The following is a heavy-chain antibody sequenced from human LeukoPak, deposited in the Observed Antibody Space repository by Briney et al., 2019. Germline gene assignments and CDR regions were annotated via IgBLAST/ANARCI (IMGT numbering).Heavy chain of an antibody. Sequence: SETLSLTCTVSGGSISSSSYYWGWIRQPPGKGLEWIGSIYYSGSTYYNPSLKSRVTISVDASKNQFTLKLSSVTAADTAVYYCARDAPGNTALDYWGQGTLVTVSS. V-gene: IGHV4-39*02. CDR2: IYYSGST. CDR3: ARDAPGNTALDY. D-gene: IGHD5-18*01. J-gene: IGHJ4*02. CDR1: GGSISSSSYY.